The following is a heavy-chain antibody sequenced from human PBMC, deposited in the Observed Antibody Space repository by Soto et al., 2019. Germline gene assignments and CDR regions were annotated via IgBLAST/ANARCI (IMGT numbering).Heavy chain of an antibody. Sequence: ASEKVSCKASGYTFTTYDINWVRQAAGQGLEWMGWMSPDSGTTGYAQKFQGRVTMTRDTSITKAHLELTSLKSEYTAVYYCSRGRQTPVMPIDLRRGANWFDHWGQGTLVTVSS. CDR1: GYTFTTYD. CDR3: SRGRQTPVMPIDLRRGANWFDH. D-gene: IGHD2-2*01. V-gene: IGHV1-8*01. CDR2: MSPDSGTT. J-gene: IGHJ5*02.